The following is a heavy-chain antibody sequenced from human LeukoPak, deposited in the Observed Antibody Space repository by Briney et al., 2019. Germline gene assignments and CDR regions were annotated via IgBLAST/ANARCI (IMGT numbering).Heavy chain of an antibody. V-gene: IGHV1-2*02. CDR2: INPNSGGT. J-gene: IGHJ4*02. CDR3: ATLLVGDTPGELDY. CDR1: GYTFTGYY. Sequence: ASVKVSCKASGYTFTGYYMHWVRQAPGQGLEWMGWINPNSGGTNYAQKFQGRVTMTRDTSISTAYMELSRLRSEDTAVYYCATLLVGDTPGELDYWGQGTLVTVSS. D-gene: IGHD1-26*01.